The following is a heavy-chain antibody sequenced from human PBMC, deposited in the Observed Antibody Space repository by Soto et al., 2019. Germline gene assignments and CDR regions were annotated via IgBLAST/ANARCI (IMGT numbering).Heavy chain of an antibody. J-gene: IGHJ6*02. V-gene: IGHV1-69*01. CDR2: IIPIFGTA. CDR3: ARALTGTVVTHMTYYYYGMDV. Sequence: QVQLVQSGAEVKKPGSSVKVSCKASGGTFSSYAISWVRQAPGQGLEWMGGIIPIFGTANYAQKFQSRVTITADESTSTAYMELSSLRSEDTAVYYCARALTGTVVTHMTYYYYGMDVWGQGTTVTVSS. CDR1: GGTFSSYA. D-gene: IGHD2-21*02.